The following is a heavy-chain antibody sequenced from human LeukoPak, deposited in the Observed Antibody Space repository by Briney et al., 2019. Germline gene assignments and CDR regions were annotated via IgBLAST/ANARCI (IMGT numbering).Heavy chain of an antibody. CDR2: IYTSGST. CDR1: GGSISSYY. D-gene: IGHD3-22*01. Sequence: SETLSLTCTVSGGSISSYYWSWIRQPAGKGLEWIGRIYTSGSTNYNPSLKSRVTISVDTSKNQFSLKLSSVTAADTAVYYCARVYDSSGYFLGAFDIWGQGTMVTVSS. J-gene: IGHJ3*02. V-gene: IGHV4-4*07. CDR3: ARVYDSSGYFLGAFDI.